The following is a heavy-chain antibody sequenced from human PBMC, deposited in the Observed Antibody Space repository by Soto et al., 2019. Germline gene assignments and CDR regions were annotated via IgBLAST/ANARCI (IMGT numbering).Heavy chain of an antibody. CDR2: IYHSGST. CDR3: ARVRPYYYGSGMVREKIYFEY. Sequence: SETLSLTCAVSGGSISSSNWLSWVRQPPGKGLEWIGEIYHSGSTNYNPSLKSRVTISVDKSKNQFSLKLSSVTAADTAVYYCARVRPYYYGSGMVREKIYFEYWGQGTLVTVSS. V-gene: IGHV4-4*02. CDR1: GGSISSSNW. J-gene: IGHJ4*02. D-gene: IGHD3-10*01.